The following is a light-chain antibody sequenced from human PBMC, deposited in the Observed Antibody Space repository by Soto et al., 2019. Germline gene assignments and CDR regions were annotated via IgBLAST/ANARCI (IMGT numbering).Light chain of an antibody. Sequence: DIQMTQAPSTLSASVGDRVTITRRASQSISSWLAWYQQKPGKAPQLLIYDASSLESGVASRCSGSGSGTECTLTLSRLQPYEVATYYCEQYHSYSPWTFGQGTKVEI. J-gene: IGKJ1*01. CDR3: EQYHSYSPWT. V-gene: IGKV1-5*01. CDR2: DAS. CDR1: QSISSW.